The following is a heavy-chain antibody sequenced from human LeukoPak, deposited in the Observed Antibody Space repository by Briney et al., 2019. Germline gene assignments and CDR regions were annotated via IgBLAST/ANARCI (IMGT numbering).Heavy chain of an antibody. J-gene: IGHJ6*02. CDR3: AKPPGPDIAVVPAHYYYYGMDV. CDR2: ISYDGSNK. Sequence: GGSLRLSCAASGFTFSSYGMHWVRQAPGKGLEWVAVISYDGSNKYYADSVKGRFTISRDNSKNTLYLQMNSLRAEDTAVYYCAKPPGPDIAVVPAHYYYYGMDVWGQGTTVTVSS. D-gene: IGHD2-2*01. V-gene: IGHV3-30*18. CDR1: GFTFSSYG.